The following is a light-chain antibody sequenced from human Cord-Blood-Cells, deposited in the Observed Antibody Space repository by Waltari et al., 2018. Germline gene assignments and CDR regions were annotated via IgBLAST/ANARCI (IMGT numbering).Light chain of an antibody. Sequence: EIVMTQSPATLSVSPGERAPLSCRASQSVSSNLAWDQQKPGQATRLLIYGASTRATGIPARFSGSGSGTEFTLTISSLQSEDFAVYYCQQYNNWPPYTFGQGTKLEIK. CDR3: QQYNNWPPYT. V-gene: IGKV3-15*01. CDR1: QSVSSN. J-gene: IGKJ2*01. CDR2: GAS.